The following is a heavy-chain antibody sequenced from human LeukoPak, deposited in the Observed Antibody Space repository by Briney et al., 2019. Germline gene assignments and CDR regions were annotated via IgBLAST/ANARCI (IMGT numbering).Heavy chain of an antibody. CDR3: ARGSMFRGVVFDP. CDR1: GYAFTNYD. J-gene: IGHJ5*02. Sequence: SVKVSCKASGYAFTNYDINWVRQATGQGLEWMGGIIPIFGTANYAQKFQGRVTITADESTSTAYMELSSLRSEDTAVYYCARGSMFRGVVFDPGGQGPLVTVSS. D-gene: IGHD3-10*01. V-gene: IGHV1-69*13. CDR2: IIPIFGTA.